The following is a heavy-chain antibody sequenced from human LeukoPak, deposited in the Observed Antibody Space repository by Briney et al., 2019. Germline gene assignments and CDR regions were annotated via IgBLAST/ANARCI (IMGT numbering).Heavy chain of an antibody. CDR2: IVVGSGNT. V-gene: IGHV1-58*01. Sequence: GASVKVSCKAPGFTFTSSAVQWVRQARGQRLEWIGWIVVGSGNTNYAQKFQERVTITRDMSTSTAYMELSSLRSEDTAVYYCAATLSGYPRTNYFDYWGQGTLVTVSS. J-gene: IGHJ4*02. CDR1: GFTFTSSA. D-gene: IGHD3-3*01. CDR3: AATLSGYPRTNYFDY.